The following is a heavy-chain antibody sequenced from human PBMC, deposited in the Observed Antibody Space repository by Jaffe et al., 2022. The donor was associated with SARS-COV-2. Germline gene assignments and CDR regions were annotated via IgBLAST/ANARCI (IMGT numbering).Heavy chain of an antibody. CDR3: ASHSGRSLGY. V-gene: IGHV4-4*02. D-gene: IGHD6-19*01. J-gene: IGHJ4*02. CDR1: GGSISSSSW. CDR2: ISDVAIT. Sequence: QVQLQESGPGLVKPSETLSLTCAVSGGSISSSSWWSWVRQPPGKGLEWIGEISDVAITKYNSSLKSRVTISIDKSKNQFSLKLSSVTAADTAVYYCASHSGRSLGYWGQGTLVTVSP.